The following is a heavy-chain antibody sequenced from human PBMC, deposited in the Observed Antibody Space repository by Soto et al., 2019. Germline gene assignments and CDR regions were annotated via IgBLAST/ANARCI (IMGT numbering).Heavy chain of an antibody. CDR2: ISYDGSNK. CDR1: GFTFSSYA. J-gene: IGHJ4*02. CDR3: ARGNVLTMIAVVYFDY. V-gene: IGHV3-30-3*01. Sequence: GGSLRLSCAASGFTFSSYAMHWVRQAPGKGLEWVAVISYDGSNKYYADSVKGRFTISRDNSKNTLYLQMNSLRAEDTAVYYCARGNVLTMIAVVYFDYWGQGTLVTVSS. D-gene: IGHD3-22*01.